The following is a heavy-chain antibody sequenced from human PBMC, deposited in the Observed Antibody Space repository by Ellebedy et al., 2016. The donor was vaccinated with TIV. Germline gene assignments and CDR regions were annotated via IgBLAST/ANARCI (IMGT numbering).Heavy chain of an antibody. J-gene: IGHJ6*02. Sequence: ASVKVSCKASGYTFIAYYIHWVRQAPGQGLEWMGWINPDSGGTNFAQKFQGRVTMTRDTSVNTAYMELSRLESDDTAVYYCARVRRGSSGMDVWGQGTTVTVS. CDR1: GYTFIAYY. CDR2: INPDSGGT. V-gene: IGHV1-2*02. D-gene: IGHD6-13*01. CDR3: ARVRRGSSGMDV.